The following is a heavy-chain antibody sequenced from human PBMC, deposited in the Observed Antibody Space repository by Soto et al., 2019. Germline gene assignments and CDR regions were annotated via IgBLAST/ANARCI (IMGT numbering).Heavy chain of an antibody. J-gene: IGHJ5*02. CDR3: ARSLRGYGSGTYYNGFDP. Sequence: QITLKESGPTLVKPTQTLTLTCTFSGFSLSTIGVGVGWIRQPPGKALEWLALIYWDDDHRYSPSLKRRLTSTKDSSKNQVVLSMTNMDPVDTATYYWARSLRGYGSGTYYNGFDPWGPGTLVTVSS. CDR2: IYWDDDH. V-gene: IGHV2-5*02. CDR1: GFSLSTIGVG. D-gene: IGHD3-10*01.